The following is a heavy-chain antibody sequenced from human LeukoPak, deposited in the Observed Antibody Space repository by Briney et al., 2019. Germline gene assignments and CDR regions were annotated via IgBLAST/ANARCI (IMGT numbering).Heavy chain of an antibody. CDR2: ISPDGSGK. CDR1: GFTFSSYG. D-gene: IGHD3-10*01. CDR3: AKERGAFSSYDY. V-gene: IGHV3-30*18. Sequence: PGGSLRLSCAASGFTFSSYGMHRVRQGLGRGLEWVSVISPDGSGKFYADSVKGRFTISRDNPMNTLFLQMNSLRGDDTAVYYCAKERGAFSSYDYWGQGTLVTVSS. J-gene: IGHJ4*02.